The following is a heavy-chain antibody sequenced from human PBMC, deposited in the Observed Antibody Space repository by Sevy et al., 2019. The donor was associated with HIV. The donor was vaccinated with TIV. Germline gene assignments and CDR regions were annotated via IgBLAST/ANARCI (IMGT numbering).Heavy chain of an antibody. J-gene: IGHJ6*02. CDR1: GGTFSSYA. Sequence: ASVKVSCKASGGTFSSYAISWVRQAPGQGLEWMGGIIPIFGTANYAQKFQGRVTITADESTSTAYMELSSLRSEDTAVYYCASPTRGYCSGGSCYGYYGMDVWGQGTTVTVSS. CDR2: IIPIFGTA. CDR3: ASPTRGYCSGGSCYGYYGMDV. D-gene: IGHD2-15*01. V-gene: IGHV1-69*13.